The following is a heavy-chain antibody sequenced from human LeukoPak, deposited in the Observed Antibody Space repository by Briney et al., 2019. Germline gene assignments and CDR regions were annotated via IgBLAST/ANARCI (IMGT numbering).Heavy chain of an antibody. CDR2: ISGSGDTT. D-gene: IGHD6-6*01. Sequence: GGPLRLSCAASGFTFINYAMSWVRQAPGKGLEWVSGISGSGDTTYYADSVKGRFTISRDNSKNTLFLQMNSLRAEDTAVYYCAKGPPSSSAQYFQHWGQGTLVTVSS. J-gene: IGHJ1*01. CDR1: GFTFINYA. CDR3: AKGPPSSSAQYFQH. V-gene: IGHV3-23*01.